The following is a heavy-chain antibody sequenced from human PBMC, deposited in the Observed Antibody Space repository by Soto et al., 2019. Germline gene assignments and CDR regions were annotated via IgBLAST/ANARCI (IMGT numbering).Heavy chain of an antibody. Sequence: GGSLRLSCAASGFTFSSYGMHWVRQAPGKGLEWVAVISYDGSNKYYADSVKGRFTISRDNSKNTLYLQMNSLRAEDTAVYYSAKAMERHYYDSSGYPPIFDYWGQGTLVTVSS. D-gene: IGHD3-22*01. V-gene: IGHV3-30*18. CDR3: AKAMERHYYDSSGYPPIFDY. CDR1: GFTFSSYG. J-gene: IGHJ4*02. CDR2: ISYDGSNK.